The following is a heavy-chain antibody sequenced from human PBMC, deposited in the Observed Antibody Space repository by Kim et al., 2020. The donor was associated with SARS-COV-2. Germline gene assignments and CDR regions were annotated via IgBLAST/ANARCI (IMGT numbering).Heavy chain of an antibody. CDR1: GYTFTSYA. V-gene: IGHV7-4-1*02. J-gene: IGHJ5*02. Sequence: ASVKVSCKASGYTFTSYAMNWVRQAPGQGLEWMGWINTNTGNPTYAQGFTGRFVFSLDTSVSTAYLQISSLKAEDTAVYYCARFGLDYDFWSGSNWFDPWGQGTLVTVSS. CDR2: INTNTGNP. D-gene: IGHD3-3*01. CDR3: ARFGLDYDFWSGSNWFDP.